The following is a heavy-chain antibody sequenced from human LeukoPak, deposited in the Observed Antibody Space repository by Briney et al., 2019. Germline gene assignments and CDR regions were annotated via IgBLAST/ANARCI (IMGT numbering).Heavy chain of an antibody. D-gene: IGHD1-26*01. V-gene: IGHV4-39*02. CDR1: GGSIRSNGYY. CDR3: ARSASGSYAFDI. Sequence: PSETLSLTCSVSGGSIRSNGYYWAWIRQSPGQGQEWVASIHYSGTPYYNPSLKSRVTISVDTSKDNFSLKLSSVTAADTAVYFCARSASGSYAFDIWGQGTMVTVSS. J-gene: IGHJ3*02. CDR2: IHYSGTP.